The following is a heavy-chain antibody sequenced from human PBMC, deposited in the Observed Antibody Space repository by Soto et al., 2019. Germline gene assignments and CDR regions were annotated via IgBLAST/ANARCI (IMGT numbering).Heavy chain of an antibody. D-gene: IGHD3-10*02. CDR1: GGTFSSYA. CDR3: SSLFVGSTGLGY. CDR2: IIPIFGTA. V-gene: IGHV1-69*01. J-gene: IGHJ4*02. Sequence: QVQLVQSGAEVKKPGSSVKVSCKASGGTFSSYAISWVRQAPGQGLEWMGGIIPIFGTANYAQKFQGRVTITADESTSTAYMELSSLRSEDTDVYYCSSLFVGSTGLGYWGQGTLVTVSS.